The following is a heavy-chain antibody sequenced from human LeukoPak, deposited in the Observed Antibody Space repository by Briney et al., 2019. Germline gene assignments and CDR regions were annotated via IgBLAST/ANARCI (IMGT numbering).Heavy chain of an antibody. J-gene: IGHJ5*02. V-gene: IGHV1-69*13. CDR2: IIPIFGTA. D-gene: IGHD6-19*01. CDR3: ARRYEQWPGNWFDP. CDR1: GGTFSSYA. Sequence: GASVKVSCKASGGTFSSYAISWVRQAPGQGLEWMGGIIPIFGTANYAQKFQGRVTITADESTSTAYMELSSLRSEDTAVYYCARRYEQWPGNWFDPWGQGTLVTVSS.